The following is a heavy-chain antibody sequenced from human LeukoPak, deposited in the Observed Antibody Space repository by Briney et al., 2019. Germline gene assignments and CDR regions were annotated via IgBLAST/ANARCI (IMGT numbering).Heavy chain of an antibody. CDR2: IYYSGST. Sequence: SQTLSLTCTVSGGSISSGVYYWSWIRQPPGKGLEWIGYIYYSGSTYYNPSLKSRVTISVDTSKNQFSLKLSSVTAADTAVYYCARGGRDGYNQFDYWGQGTLVTVSS. CDR1: GGSISSGVYY. J-gene: IGHJ4*02. CDR3: ARGGRDGYNQFDY. V-gene: IGHV4-30-4*01. D-gene: IGHD5-24*01.